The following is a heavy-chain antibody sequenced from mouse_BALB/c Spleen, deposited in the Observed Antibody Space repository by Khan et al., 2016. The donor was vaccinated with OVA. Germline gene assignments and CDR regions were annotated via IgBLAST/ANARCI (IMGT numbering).Heavy chain of an antibody. V-gene: IGHV9-1*02. CDR3: TRGLNYYGSWFAY. CDR1: GYTFSDYG. D-gene: IGHD1-1*01. Sequence: QIQLVQSGPELKKPGETVKISCKASGYTFSDYGMNWVKQAPGKALKWMGWINTYTGEPTYADDFKGRFAFSLETSASTAYLQINNLKTEDMSTYFCTRGLNYYGSWFAYWGQGTLVTVSA. CDR2: INTYTGEP. J-gene: IGHJ3*01.